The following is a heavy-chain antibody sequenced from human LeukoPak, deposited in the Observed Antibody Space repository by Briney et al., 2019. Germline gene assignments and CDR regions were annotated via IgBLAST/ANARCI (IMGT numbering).Heavy chain of an antibody. CDR1: GGSSSGYY. CDR2: IHHSGST. CDR3: ACGSACNSTSCYVRGYYYYYMYV. Sequence: SETLSLTCAVYGGSSSGYYWSWVRQPPGKGLEWMGEIHHSGSTNYNPSLKSRVSISVDTSKNQFTLNLSSVTAADTAGYYCACGSACNSTSCYVRGYYYYYMYVWGKGNTVTVSS. D-gene: IGHD2-2*01. J-gene: IGHJ6*03. V-gene: IGHV4-34*01.